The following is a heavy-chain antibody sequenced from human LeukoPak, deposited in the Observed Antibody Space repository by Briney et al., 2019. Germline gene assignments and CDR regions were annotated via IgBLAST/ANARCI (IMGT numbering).Heavy chain of an antibody. CDR2: INWNGGST. D-gene: IGHD3-10*01. J-gene: IGHJ5*02. CDR3: ARRDYYGSQSYYWKNWFDP. V-gene: IGHV3-20*04. CDR1: GFAFDDYG. Sequence: PGGSLRLSCAASGFAFDDYGMSWVRQAPGKGLEWVAGINWNGGSTGYADSVKGRFTISRDNDKNSLYLQMNSLRAEDTALYYCARRDYYGSQSYYWKNWFDPWGQGTLVTVSS.